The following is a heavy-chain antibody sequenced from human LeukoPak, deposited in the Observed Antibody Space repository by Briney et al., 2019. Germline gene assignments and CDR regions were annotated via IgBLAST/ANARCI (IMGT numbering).Heavy chain of an antibody. CDR1: GYTFTGYY. J-gene: IGHJ4*02. CDR2: INPNSGGT. CDR3: ARTSGGGYDIDY. D-gene: IGHD5-12*01. V-gene: IGHV1-2*02. Sequence: ASVKVSCKASGYTFTGYYMHWVRQAPGQGLEWMGWINPNSGGTNYAQKFQGRVTMTRDTFISTAYMELSRLRSDDTAVYYCARTSGGGYDIDYWGQGTLVTVSS.